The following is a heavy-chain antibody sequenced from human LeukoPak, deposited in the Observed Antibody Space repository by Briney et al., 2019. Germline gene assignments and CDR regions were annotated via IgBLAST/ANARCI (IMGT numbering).Heavy chain of an antibody. CDR3: ARAGQYGNTAGGGYYFDY. CDR2: IWYGGSNK. D-gene: IGHD1-14*01. CDR1: GFTSGDYA. J-gene: IGHJ4*02. V-gene: IGHV3-33*08. Sequence: GGSLRLSCAASGFTSGDYAMLWVRQAPGKGLEWVALIWYGGSNKYYADSVKGRFTISRDNSNNALFLEMNGLRGDDTALYYCARAGQYGNTAGGGYYFDYWGQGTVVTVSS.